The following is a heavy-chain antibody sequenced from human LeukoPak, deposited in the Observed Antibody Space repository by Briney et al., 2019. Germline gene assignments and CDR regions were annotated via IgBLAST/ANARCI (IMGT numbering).Heavy chain of an antibody. Sequence: ASVKVSCKASGYTFTSYDINWVRQATGQGLEWMGWMNPNSGNTGYAQKFQGRVTITRNTSISIAYMELSSLRSEDTAVYYCARGRSIVVVPAAMIGPGNNWFDPWGQGTLVTVSS. CDR1: GYTFTSYD. D-gene: IGHD2-2*01. J-gene: IGHJ5*02. CDR3: ARGRSIVVVPAAMIGPGNNWFDP. CDR2: MNPNSGNT. V-gene: IGHV1-8*03.